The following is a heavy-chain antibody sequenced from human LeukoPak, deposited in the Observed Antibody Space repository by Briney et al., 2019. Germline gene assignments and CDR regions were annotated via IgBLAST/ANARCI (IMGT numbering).Heavy chain of an antibody. D-gene: IGHD2-2*01. CDR1: GGSLSGYF. CDR2: INHSGST. Sequence: SETLSLTCAVYGGSLSGYFWSWIRQPPGKGLEWIGEINHSGSTSHNPPLKSRVTISVDTSKNQFSLKLISVTAADTAVYYCARKASIRGGFHWGQGTLVTVSS. J-gene: IGHJ4*02. V-gene: IGHV4-34*01. CDR3: ARKASIRGGFH.